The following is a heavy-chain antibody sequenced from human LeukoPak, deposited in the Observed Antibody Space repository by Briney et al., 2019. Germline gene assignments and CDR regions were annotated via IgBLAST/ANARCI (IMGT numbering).Heavy chain of an antibody. CDR3: ARDKIVGPTTLDY. Sequence: GGSLRLSCAASGFTFGGYWMSWVRQTPEKGLEWVANIKQDGYEKYYVDSVKGRFTISRDNAKNPLYLQMNSLRADDTAIYYCARDKIVGPTTLDYWGQGTLVTVSS. CDR2: IKQDGYEK. CDR1: GFTFGGYW. D-gene: IGHD1-26*01. V-gene: IGHV3-7*01. J-gene: IGHJ4*02.